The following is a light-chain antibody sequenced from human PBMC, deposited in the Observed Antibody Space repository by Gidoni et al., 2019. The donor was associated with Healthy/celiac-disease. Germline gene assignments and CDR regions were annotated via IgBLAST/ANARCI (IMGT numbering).Light chain of an antibody. CDR2: DAS. CDR3: QQRGSWPLT. Sequence: EIVLTQSPATLSLSPGERATLSCRASQSVSRQLAWYQQNPDQAPRLLIFDASNRATGTPARFSGSGSGTDFTLTISSLEPEDFAVYYCQQRGSWPLTFXGXTKVDIK. J-gene: IGKJ4*01. V-gene: IGKV3-11*01. CDR1: QSVSRQ.